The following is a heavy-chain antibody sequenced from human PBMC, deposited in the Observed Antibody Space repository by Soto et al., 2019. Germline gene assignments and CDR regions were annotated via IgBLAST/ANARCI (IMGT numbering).Heavy chain of an antibody. Sequence: GGSLRLSCAASGFTFSSYSISWVRHAPWKGLEWVSAISGSGGSTYYADSVKGRFTISRDNSKKTLYLQMNSLRAEDTAVYYCAKALRYSGSHYFYDYFQHWGQGNLVTVSS. V-gene: IGHV3-23*01. CDR2: ISGSGGST. CDR1: GFTFSSYS. CDR3: AKALRYSGSHYFYDYFQH. J-gene: IGHJ1*01. D-gene: IGHD1-26*01.